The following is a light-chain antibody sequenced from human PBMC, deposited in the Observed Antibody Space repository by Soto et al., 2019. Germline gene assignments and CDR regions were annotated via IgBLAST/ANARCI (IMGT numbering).Light chain of an antibody. V-gene: IGLV2-8*01. J-gene: IGLJ1*01. CDR3: CSYAGTKYYV. CDR1: SSDIGRYEF. CDR2: EVT. Sequence: QSSLTQPPSASGSLGQSVTIACTGTSSDIGRYEFVSWYQHHPGKAPKLIISEVTERPSGVPDRFSGSKSGNTASLTVSGLQADDEADYFCCSYAGTKYYVSGTGTKVTVL.